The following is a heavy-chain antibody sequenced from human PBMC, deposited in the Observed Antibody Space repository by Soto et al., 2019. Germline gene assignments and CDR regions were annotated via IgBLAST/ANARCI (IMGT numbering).Heavy chain of an antibody. CDR3: ARDTYCSTTACSFWFDP. D-gene: IGHD2-2*01. Sequence: GGSLRLSCAASGFTFSDYAMHWVRQAPGKGLEYVSAISSKGSTTYYANSVKGRFTISRDNSKNTLYLQMGSLRAEDMAVYYCARDTYCSTTACSFWFDPWGQGTLVTVSS. CDR2: ISSKGSTT. CDR1: GFTFSDYA. V-gene: IGHV3-64*01. J-gene: IGHJ5*02.